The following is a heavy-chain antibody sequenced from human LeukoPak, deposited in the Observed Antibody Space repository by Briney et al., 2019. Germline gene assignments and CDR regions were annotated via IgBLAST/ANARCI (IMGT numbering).Heavy chain of an antibody. V-gene: IGHV4-38-2*01. J-gene: IGHJ4*02. Sequence: PSETLPLTCVVSGYSITCDYYCGWIRQPPGKGLEWIGRIYHSGSTYYNPSLKSRVTVSVDTSKNQFSLKLCSVTAAVTAAYYCARSCVGTTAQYYFDYWGQGTLVTVSS. CDR1: GYSITCDYY. CDR3: ARSCVGTTAQYYFDY. CDR2: IYHSGST. D-gene: IGHD1-26*01.